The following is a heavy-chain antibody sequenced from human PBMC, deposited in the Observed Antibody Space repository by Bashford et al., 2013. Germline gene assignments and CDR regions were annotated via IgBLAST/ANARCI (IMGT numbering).Heavy chain of an antibody. J-gene: IGHJ5*02. V-gene: IGHV1-69*13. CDR3: ARCIAARLNWFDP. CDR1: GGTFSSYA. D-gene: IGHD6-6*01. Sequence: SVKVSCKASGGTFSSYAISWVRQAPGQGLEWMGGIIPIFGTANYAQKFQGRVTITADESTSTAYMELSSLRSEDTAVYYCARCIAARLNWFDPGAREPWSPSPQ. CDR2: IIPIFGTA.